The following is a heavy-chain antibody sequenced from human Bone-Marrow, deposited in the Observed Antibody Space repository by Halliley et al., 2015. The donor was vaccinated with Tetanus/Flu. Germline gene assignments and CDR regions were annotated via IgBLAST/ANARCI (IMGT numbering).Heavy chain of an antibody. J-gene: IGHJ3*02. D-gene: IGHD4-17*01. V-gene: IGHV3-21*01. CDR2: IDFSGSYI. Sequence: LGWVSSIDFSGSYIYYADSVRGRFAISRDNAKNSLFLQMSRLRAEDTAVYYCAREADYGDAFDIWGQGTMVTVSS. CDR3: AREADYGDAFDI.